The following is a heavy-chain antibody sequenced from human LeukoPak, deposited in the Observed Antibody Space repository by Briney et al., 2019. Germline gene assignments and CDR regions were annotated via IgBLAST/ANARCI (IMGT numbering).Heavy chain of an antibody. D-gene: IGHD3-3*02. Sequence: SVKVSCKTSGGTFNSYAVHWVRQAPGQGLEWMDVIIPIPGTTSYAPNFQDRLSITTDASTSSGHMELSSLGSEDTAIYYCARGEPSISGALDIWGQGTAVTISS. V-gene: IGHV1-69*05. CDR3: ARGEPSISGALDI. J-gene: IGHJ3*02. CDR2: IIPIPGTT. CDR1: GGTFNSYA.